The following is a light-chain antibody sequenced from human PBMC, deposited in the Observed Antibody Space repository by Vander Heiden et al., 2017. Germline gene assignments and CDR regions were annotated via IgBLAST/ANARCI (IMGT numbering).Light chain of an antibody. Sequence: EIVITQSPATLSVSPGERATLSSRPSQSVSSNLAWYQQKPGQAPRLLIYGASTRATGIPARFSGSGSGTEFTLTISSLQSEDFAVYYCQQYNNWPPDTFGQGTKLEIK. CDR1: QSVSSN. J-gene: IGKJ2*01. V-gene: IGKV3-15*01. CDR2: GAS. CDR3: QQYNNWPPDT.